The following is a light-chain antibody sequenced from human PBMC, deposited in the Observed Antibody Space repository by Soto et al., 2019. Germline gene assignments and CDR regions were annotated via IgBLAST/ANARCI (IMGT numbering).Light chain of an antibody. CDR3: QQYNSYPWT. CDR1: HDINTY. V-gene: IGKV1-13*02. J-gene: IGKJ1*01. Sequence: IQLTQSPSSLSASVGDGVTITCQASHDINTYLHWYQQKPGKAPTLLIHDASSLESGVPSRVSGSGSGTEFSLTISCLQPDDFATYYCQQYNSYPWTFGQGTKVDI. CDR2: DAS.